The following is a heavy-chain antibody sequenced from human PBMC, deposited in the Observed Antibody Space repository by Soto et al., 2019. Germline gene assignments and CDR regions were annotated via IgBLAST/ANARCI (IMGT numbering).Heavy chain of an antibody. Sequence: QVQRVQSGAEVKKPGSSVKVSCKASGGTFSSYAISWVRQAPGQGLEWMGGIIPIFGTANYAQKFQGRVTITADESTSTAYMELSSLRSEDTAVYYCASPIAARPGYYYGMDVWGQGTTVTVSS. D-gene: IGHD6-6*01. V-gene: IGHV1-69*01. CDR1: GGTFSSYA. CDR2: IIPIFGTA. CDR3: ASPIAARPGYYYGMDV. J-gene: IGHJ6*02.